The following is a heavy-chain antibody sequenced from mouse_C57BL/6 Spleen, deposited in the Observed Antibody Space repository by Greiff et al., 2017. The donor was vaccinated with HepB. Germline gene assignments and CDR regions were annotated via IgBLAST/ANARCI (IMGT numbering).Heavy chain of an antibody. Sequence: VQLKESGAELVKPGASVKISCKASGYAFSSYWMNWVKQRPGKGLEWIGQIYPGDGDTNYNGKFKGKATLTADKSSSTAYMQLSSLTSEDSAVYFCARGKNYDYLFDYWGQGTTLTVSS. CDR3: ARGKNYDYLFDY. J-gene: IGHJ2*01. CDR2: IYPGDGDT. V-gene: IGHV1-80*01. CDR1: GYAFSSYW. D-gene: IGHD2-4*01.